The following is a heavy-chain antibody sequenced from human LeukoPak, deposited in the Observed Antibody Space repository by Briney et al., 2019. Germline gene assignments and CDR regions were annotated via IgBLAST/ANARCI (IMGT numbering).Heavy chain of an antibody. CDR2: ISWNSGSI. V-gene: IGHV3-9*01. CDR3: AKDYSSSWYYFDY. J-gene: IGHJ4*02. CDR1: GFTFGDYA. Sequence: GRSLRLSCAASGFTFGDYAMHWVRQAPGKGLEWVSGISWNSGSIGYADSVKGRFTISRDNAKNSLYLQMNSLRAEDTALYYCAKDYSSSWYYFDYWGQGTLVTVSS. D-gene: IGHD6-13*01.